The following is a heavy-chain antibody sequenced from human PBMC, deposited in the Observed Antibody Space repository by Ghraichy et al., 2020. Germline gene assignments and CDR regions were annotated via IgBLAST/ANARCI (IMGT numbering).Heavy chain of an antibody. CDR3: ARRPDQWVVTPHFDY. Sequence: ESLNISCTVSGGSISSSSYYWGWIRQPPGKGLEWIGSIYYSGSTYYNPSLKSRVTISVDTSKNQFSLKLSSVTAADTAVYYCARRPDQWVVTPHFDYWGQGTLVTVSS. J-gene: IGHJ4*02. V-gene: IGHV4-39*01. CDR1: GGSISSSSYY. CDR2: IYYSGST. D-gene: IGHD4-23*01.